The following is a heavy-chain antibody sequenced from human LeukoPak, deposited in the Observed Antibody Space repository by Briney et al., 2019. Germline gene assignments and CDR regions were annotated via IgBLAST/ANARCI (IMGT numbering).Heavy chain of an antibody. V-gene: IGHV3-48*01. CDR1: GFTFSTYS. CDR2: ISSDSRTI. D-gene: IGHD3-22*01. Sequence: GGSLRLSCAASGFTFSTYSMNWVRQAPGKGLEWISYISSDSRTIYYADSVKGRFTVSRDNSKNTLYLQMNSLRAEDTAVYYCAKDGVHYYDSSAYTDYWGQGTLVTVSS. CDR3: AKDGVHYYDSSAYTDY. J-gene: IGHJ4*02.